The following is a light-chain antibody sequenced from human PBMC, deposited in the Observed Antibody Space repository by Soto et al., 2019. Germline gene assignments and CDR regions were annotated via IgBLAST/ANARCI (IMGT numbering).Light chain of an antibody. CDR2: NAS. Sequence: EIVLTQSPATLSLSPGERATLSCRASQSVGRDYLAWYQQKPGQAPRLVIYNASNRASGIPDRFSGSGSGTDSTLTISRLEPEDFAVYYCHQYAYAPWTFGQGTKVDIK. V-gene: IGKV3-20*01. CDR1: QSVGRDY. J-gene: IGKJ1*01. CDR3: HQYAYAPWT.